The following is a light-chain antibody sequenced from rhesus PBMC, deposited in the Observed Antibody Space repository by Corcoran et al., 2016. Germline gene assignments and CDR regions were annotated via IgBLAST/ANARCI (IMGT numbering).Light chain of an antibody. J-gene: IGKJ2*01. CDR3: QHGYGTPYS. Sequence: DIQMTQSPSSLSASVGDRVTITCRASENVNHYLNWYQQKTGKAPKLLIYKASTLKRGVPSRFSGSGSGTDYTFTISSLQPEDVATYDCQHGYGTPYSFGQGTKVEIK. V-gene: IGKV1-74*01. CDR1: ENVNHY. CDR2: KAS.